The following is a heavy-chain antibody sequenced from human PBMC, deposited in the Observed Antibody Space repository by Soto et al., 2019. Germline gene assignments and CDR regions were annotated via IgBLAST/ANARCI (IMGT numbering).Heavy chain of an antibody. J-gene: IGHJ4*02. D-gene: IGHD3-16*01. Sequence: QLQLQESGPGLVKSSETLSLTCTVSGGSISSYYWSWIRQPPGKGLEWLGYIYYSGSTNYNPSLKSRVTISVDTSKTQFSLKLSSVTAADTAVYYCARTWGFWADYWGQGTLVTVSS. CDR1: GGSISSYY. V-gene: IGHV4-59*08. CDR3: ARTWGFWADY. CDR2: IYYSGST.